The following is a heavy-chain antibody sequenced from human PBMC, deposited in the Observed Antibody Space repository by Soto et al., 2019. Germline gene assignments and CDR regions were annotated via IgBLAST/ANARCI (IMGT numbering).Heavy chain of an antibody. Sequence: EVQLLESGGGLVQPGGSLRLSCAASGFSFSTYAMSWVRQAPGKGLEWVSTVGRGDSTFYADSVRGRFTISRDNSSNALFMEMNSLRDDETALYYCAKGMLVEVPGTRAFDIWGQGTMVIVST. CDR3: AKGMLVEVPGTRAFDI. CDR1: GFSFSTYA. CDR2: VGRGDST. V-gene: IGHV3-23*01. J-gene: IGHJ3*02. D-gene: IGHD2-2*01.